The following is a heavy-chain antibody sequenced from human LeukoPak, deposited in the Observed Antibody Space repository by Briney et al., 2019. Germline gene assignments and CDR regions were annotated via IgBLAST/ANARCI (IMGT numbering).Heavy chain of an antibody. D-gene: IGHD5-12*01. CDR3: ARGRPSGEDY. CDR1: EFTFSDYS. Sequence: GGSLRLSCAASEFTFSDYSMSWVRQAPGKGLEWVANIKKDGSDKYYAGSVKGRFTISRDNAKNSLFLQMNSLRVEDTAVYYCARGRPSGEDYWGQGTLVTVSS. J-gene: IGHJ4*02. V-gene: IGHV3-7*04. CDR2: IKKDGSDK.